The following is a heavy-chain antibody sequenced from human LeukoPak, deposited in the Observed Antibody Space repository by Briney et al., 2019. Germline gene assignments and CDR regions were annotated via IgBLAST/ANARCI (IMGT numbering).Heavy chain of an antibody. Sequence: PGGSLRLSCAASGFSFSSYSMNWVRQAPGKGLEWVSYISSSSSTIYYADSVKGRFTISRDNSKRTLYLEMNSLRAEDTAVYYCASLEGSGSYYPRYFDYWGQGTLVTVSS. CDR1: GFSFSSYS. CDR3: ASLEGSGSYYPRYFDY. V-gene: IGHV3-48*01. J-gene: IGHJ4*02. D-gene: IGHD3-10*01. CDR2: ISSSSSTI.